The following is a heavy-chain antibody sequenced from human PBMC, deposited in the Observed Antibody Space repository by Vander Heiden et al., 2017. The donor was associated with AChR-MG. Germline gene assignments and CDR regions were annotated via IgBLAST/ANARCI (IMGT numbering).Heavy chain of an antibody. D-gene: IGHD6-13*01. Sequence: QVQLQQWGAGLLKPSETLSLTCAVYGGSFRGYYWSWIRQPPGKGLEWIGEINHSGSTNYNPALKSRVTISVDTSKNQFSLKLSSGTAADTAVYYCARGGFGIAAAGTSCYYYYYGMDVWGQGTTVTVSS. V-gene: IGHV4-34*01. CDR3: ARGGFGIAAAGTSCYYYYYGMDV. J-gene: IGHJ6*02. CDR1: GGSFRGYY. CDR2: INHSGST.